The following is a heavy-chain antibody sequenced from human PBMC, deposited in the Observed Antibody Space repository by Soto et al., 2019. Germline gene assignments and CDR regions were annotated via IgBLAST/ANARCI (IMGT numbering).Heavy chain of an antibody. Sequence: QVQLVQSGAEVKKPGASVKVSCKASGYTLTTSDINWVRQATGQGLEWMGWMNPNSGNTGYAQKMQGRVTITSDTTTRTAYMELSSLRSEDAAVYYCSRGEVSSGAGPAYWGQGTRVTVSS. CDR2: MNPNSGNT. CDR3: SRGEVSSGAGPAY. J-gene: IGHJ4*02. V-gene: IGHV1-8*01. D-gene: IGHD6-19*01. CDR1: GYTLTTSD.